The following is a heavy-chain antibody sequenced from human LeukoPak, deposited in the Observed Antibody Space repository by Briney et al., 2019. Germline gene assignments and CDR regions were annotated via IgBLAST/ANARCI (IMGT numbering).Heavy chain of an antibody. V-gene: IGHV3-30*04. CDR2: ISYDGSNK. CDR3: AKVPKLRYFDWYDY. Sequence: PGRSLRLSCAASGFTFSSYAMHWVRQAPGKGLEWVAVISYDGSNKYYADSVKGRFTISRDNSKNTLYLQMNSLIAEDTAVYYCAKVPKLRYFDWYDYWGQGTLVTVSS. J-gene: IGHJ4*02. D-gene: IGHD3-9*01. CDR1: GFTFSSYA.